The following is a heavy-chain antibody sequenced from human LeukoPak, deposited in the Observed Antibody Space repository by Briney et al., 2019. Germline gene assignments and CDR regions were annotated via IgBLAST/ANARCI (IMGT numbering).Heavy chain of an antibody. CDR1: GFTFSSYW. J-gene: IGHJ4*02. CDR2: INSDGSST. CDR3: ARGPMVRTNLFDY. V-gene: IGHV3-74*01. Sequence: GGSLRLSCAASGFTFSSYWMHWVRQAPGKGLVWVSRINSDGSSTSYADSVKGRFTISRDNAKNTLYLQMNSLRAEDTAVYHCARGPMVRTNLFDYWGQGTLVTVSS. D-gene: IGHD3-10*01.